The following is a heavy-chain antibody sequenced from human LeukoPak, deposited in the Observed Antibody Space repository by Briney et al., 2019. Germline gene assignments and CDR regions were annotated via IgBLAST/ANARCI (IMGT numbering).Heavy chain of an antibody. J-gene: IGHJ4*02. Sequence: GGSLRLSCAASGFTLDDYAMHWVRQAPGKGLEWVSGISWNSGSINYAGSVKGRFTISRDNAKNSLYLQMNSLRAEDTALYYCAKASWQLEGYYFDYWGQGTLVTVSS. CDR1: GFTLDDYA. D-gene: IGHD3-10*01. CDR3: AKASWQLEGYYFDY. CDR2: ISWNSGSI. V-gene: IGHV3-9*01.